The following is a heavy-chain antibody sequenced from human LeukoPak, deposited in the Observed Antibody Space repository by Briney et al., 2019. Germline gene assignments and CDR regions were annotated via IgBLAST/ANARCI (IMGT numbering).Heavy chain of an antibody. CDR3: ARERERVGAVDY. CDR1: GYTFTSYY. J-gene: IGHJ4*02. CDR2: INPSGGST. D-gene: IGHD1-26*01. Sequence: ASVKVSCKASGYTFTSYYMHWVRQAPGQGLEWMGIINPSGGSTSYAQKFQGRVTMTRDMSTSTVYMELSSLRSEDTAVYYCARERERVGAVDYWGQGTLVTVSS. V-gene: IGHV1-46*01.